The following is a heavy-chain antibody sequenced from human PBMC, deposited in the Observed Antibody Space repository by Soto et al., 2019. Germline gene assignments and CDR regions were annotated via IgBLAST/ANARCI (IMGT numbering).Heavy chain of an antibody. CDR1: GFTFSSYA. CDR3: ARSGIGLTPYYFDY. Sequence: QVQLVESGGGVVQPGRSLRLSCAASGFTFSSYAMHWVRQAPGKGLEWVAVISYDGSNKYYADSVKGRFTISRDNSKNTLYLQMNSLRAEDTAVYYCARSGIGLTPYYFDYWGQGTLVTVSS. J-gene: IGHJ4*02. V-gene: IGHV3-30-3*01. D-gene: IGHD1-26*01. CDR2: ISYDGSNK.